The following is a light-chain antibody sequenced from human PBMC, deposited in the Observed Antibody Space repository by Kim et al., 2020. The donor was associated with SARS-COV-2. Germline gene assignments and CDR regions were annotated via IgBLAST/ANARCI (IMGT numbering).Light chain of an antibody. CDR3: QQYNNWPPMYT. J-gene: IGKJ2*01. Sequence: EIVMTQSPATLSVSPGERATLSCRASQSVSNNVAWYQQKPGQTPRLLIYGASTRATGIPARFSGSGSGTEFTLTISSLQSEDFTVYFCQQYNNWPPMYTFGQWTKLEI. CDR2: GAS. V-gene: IGKV3-15*01. CDR1: QSVSNN.